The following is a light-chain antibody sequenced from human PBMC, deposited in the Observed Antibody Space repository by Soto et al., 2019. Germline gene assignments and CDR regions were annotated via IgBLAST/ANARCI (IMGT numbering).Light chain of an antibody. CDR2: GAS. CDR1: QSISYW. CDR3: QQYSSYST. J-gene: IGKJ1*01. Sequence: IQLPPSPSTLSSSVGDSVPITFRASQSISYWLAWYQQKPGKAPKLLIYGASTLETGVPSTFSGSGSGTEFTLTISSLQPDDFATYYCQQYSSYSTFGQGTKVDIK. V-gene: IGKV1-5*01.